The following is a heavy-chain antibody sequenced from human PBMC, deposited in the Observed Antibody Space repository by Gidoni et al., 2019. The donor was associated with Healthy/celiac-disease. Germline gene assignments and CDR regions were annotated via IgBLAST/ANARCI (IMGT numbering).Heavy chain of an antibody. J-gene: IGHJ6*03. CDR2: IIPIFGTA. CDR1: GGTFSSYA. V-gene: IGHV1-69*01. CDR3: ASLRAARPPYYYYYYMDV. D-gene: IGHD6-6*01. Sequence: QVQLVQSGAEVKKPGSSVKVSCKASGGTFSSYAISWVRQAPGQGLEWMGGIIPIFGTANYAQKFQGRVTITADESTSTAYMELSSLRSEDTAVYYCASLRAARPPYYYYYYMDVWGKGTTVTVSS.